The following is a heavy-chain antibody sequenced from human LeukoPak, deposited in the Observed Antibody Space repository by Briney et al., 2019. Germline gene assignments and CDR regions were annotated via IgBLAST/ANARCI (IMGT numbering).Heavy chain of an antibody. D-gene: IGHD4-17*01. J-gene: IGHJ6*02. CDR1: GFTFSSYA. CDR3: AMPGDGDYGGPRHYYYGMDV. V-gene: IGHV3-23*01. CDR2: ISGSGGST. Sequence: GGSLRLSCAASGFTFSSYAMSWVRQAPGKGLEWVSAISGSGGSTYYADSVKGRFTISRDNSKNTLYLQMNSLRAEDTAVYYCAMPGDGDYGGPRHYYYGMDVWGQGTTVTVSS.